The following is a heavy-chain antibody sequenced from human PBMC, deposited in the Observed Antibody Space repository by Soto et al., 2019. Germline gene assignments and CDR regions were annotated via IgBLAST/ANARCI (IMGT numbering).Heavy chain of an antibody. J-gene: IGHJ4*02. CDR3: AHCRGGVASF. Sequence: QITLNESGPALVKPTQTLTLTYTFSGFSLNTRDVGVGWIRQPPGKALEWLGVVYWDDDKTYSPSLKSRLTITKDTPTNQVVLRMTKMDPVDTATYYCAHCRGGVASFWGQGTLVTVSS. CDR1: GFSLNTRDVG. CDR2: VYWDDDK. D-gene: IGHD3-16*01. V-gene: IGHV2-5*02.